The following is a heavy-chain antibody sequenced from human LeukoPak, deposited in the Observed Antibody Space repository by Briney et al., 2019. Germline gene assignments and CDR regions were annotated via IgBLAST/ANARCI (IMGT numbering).Heavy chain of an antibody. Sequence: GGSLRLSCAASGFTFSSYGMHWVRQAPGKGLEWVAVIWYDGSNKYYADSAKGRFTISRDNSKNTLYLQMNSLRAEDTAVYYCAKSRRVAATPYFDYWGQGTLVTVSS. D-gene: IGHD2-15*01. V-gene: IGHV3-33*06. J-gene: IGHJ4*02. CDR2: IWYDGSNK. CDR3: AKSRRVAATPYFDY. CDR1: GFTFSSYG.